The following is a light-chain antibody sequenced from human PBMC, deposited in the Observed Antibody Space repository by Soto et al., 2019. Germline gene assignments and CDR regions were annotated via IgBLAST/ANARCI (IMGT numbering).Light chain of an antibody. CDR3: QQRSNWPPIT. CDR2: DAS. J-gene: IGKJ5*01. CDR1: QSVSSY. Sequence: EIVLTQSPATLSLSPGERATLSCRASQSVSSYLAWYRQKPGQAPRLLIYDASNRATGIPARFSGSGSGTDFTHTISSLEPEDFAVYYCQQRSNWPPITFGQGTRLEIK. V-gene: IGKV3-11*01.